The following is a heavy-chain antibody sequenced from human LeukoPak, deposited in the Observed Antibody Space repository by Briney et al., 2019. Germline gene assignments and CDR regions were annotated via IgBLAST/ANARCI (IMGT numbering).Heavy chain of an antibody. CDR3: ARNGRRGELHYFDY. Sequence: PSETLSLTCAVYGGSFSGYYWSWIRQPPGKGLEWIGEINHSGSTNYNPSLKSRVTISVDTSKNQFSLKLSSVTAADTAVYYCARNGRRGELHYFDYWGQGTLVTVSS. D-gene: IGHD1-26*01. J-gene: IGHJ4*02. CDR1: GGSFSGYY. V-gene: IGHV4-34*01. CDR2: INHSGST.